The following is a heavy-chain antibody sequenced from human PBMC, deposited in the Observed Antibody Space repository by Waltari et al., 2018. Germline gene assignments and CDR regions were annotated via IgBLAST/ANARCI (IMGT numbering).Heavy chain of an antibody. Sequence: QLQLQESGPGLVKPSETLSLTCSVPGGSISSTSYYWGWIRQPPGKGLEWIGSFSYAANTYYNPSLKSRITISVDTSKNQFSLQLRSVTAADTAIYYCARPGRVGGGSLMGLDYWGQGTLVTVSS. V-gene: IGHV4-39*01. CDR2: FSYAANT. CDR1: GGSISSTSYY. D-gene: IGHD2-15*01. J-gene: IGHJ4*02. CDR3: ARPGRVGGGSLMGLDY.